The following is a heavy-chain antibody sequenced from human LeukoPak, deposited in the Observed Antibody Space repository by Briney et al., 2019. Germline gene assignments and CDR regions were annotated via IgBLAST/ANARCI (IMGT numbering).Heavy chain of an antibody. V-gene: IGHV3-21*01. CDR1: GFTFSSYS. J-gene: IGHJ4*02. D-gene: IGHD2-2*01. CDR3: ARETAARMDC. Sequence: GGSLRLPCAASGFTFSSYSMNWVRQAPGKGLEWVSSISSSSYIYYADSVKGRFTISRDNAKNSLYLQMNSLRAEDTAVYYCARETAARMDCWSQGTLVTVSS. CDR2: ISSSSYI.